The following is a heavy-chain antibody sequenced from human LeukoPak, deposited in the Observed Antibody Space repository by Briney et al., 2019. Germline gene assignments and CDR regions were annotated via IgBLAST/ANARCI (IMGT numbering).Heavy chain of an antibody. Sequence: SVKVSCKASGGTFSSYAISWVRQAPGQGLEWMGGIIPIFGTANYAQKFQGRVTITADESTNTAYMELSSLRSEDTAVYYCAGAQYYYGSENWFDPWDQGTLVTVSS. J-gene: IGHJ5*02. D-gene: IGHD3-10*01. V-gene: IGHV1-69*13. CDR3: AGAQYYYGSENWFDP. CDR2: IIPIFGTA. CDR1: GGTFSSYA.